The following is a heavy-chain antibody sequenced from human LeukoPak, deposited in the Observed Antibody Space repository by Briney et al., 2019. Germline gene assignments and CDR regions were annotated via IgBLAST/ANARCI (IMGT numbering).Heavy chain of an antibody. V-gene: IGHV3-48*01. CDR2: ISDSSSTM. CDR1: GFTFSSYE. Sequence: GGSLRLSCAASGFTFSSYEMNWVRQAPGKGLEWVSYISDSSSTMYYADSVKGRFTISRDNAKNSLYLQMNSLRAEDTAVYYCARDFRIEGYYFDHWGQGTLVTVSS. CDR3: ARDFRIEGYYFDH. J-gene: IGHJ4*02. D-gene: IGHD2-15*01.